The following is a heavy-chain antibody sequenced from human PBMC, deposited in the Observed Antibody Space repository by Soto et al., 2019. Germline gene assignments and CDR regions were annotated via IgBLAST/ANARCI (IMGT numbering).Heavy chain of an antibody. D-gene: IGHD6-6*01. Sequence: QVQLVESGGGVVQPGRSLRLSCAASGFTFSSYGMHWVRQAPGKGLEWVAVISYDGSNKYYADSVKGRFTISRNKTNNPLYLQVNSLRAEDTAVYYCAKDRRSSSGFDYSYGMDVWGQGTTVTVSS. J-gene: IGHJ6*02. V-gene: IGHV3-30*18. CDR2: ISYDGSNK. CDR3: AKDRRSSSGFDYSYGMDV. CDR1: GFTFSSYG.